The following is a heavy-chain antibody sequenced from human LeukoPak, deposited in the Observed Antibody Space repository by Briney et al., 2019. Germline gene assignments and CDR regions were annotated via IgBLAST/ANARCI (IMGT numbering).Heavy chain of an antibody. V-gene: IGHV4-59*12. D-gene: IGHD3-16*01. CDR2: DYYSGSS. CDR1: GGSITDYY. Sequence: SETLSLTCTVSGGSITDYYWGWIRQPPGEGLEWIGYDYYSGSSNYNPSLKSRVTISLDTSKNQFSLKLSSVTAADTAVYYCASWGSANAEYFQHWGQGTLVTVSS. J-gene: IGHJ1*01. CDR3: ASWGSANAEYFQH.